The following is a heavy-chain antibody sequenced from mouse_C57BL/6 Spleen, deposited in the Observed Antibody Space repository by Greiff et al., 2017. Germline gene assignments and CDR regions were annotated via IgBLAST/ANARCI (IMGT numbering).Heavy chain of an antibody. CDR2: IHPNSGST. J-gene: IGHJ4*01. D-gene: IGHD2-4*01. CDR1: GYTFTSYW. CDR3: ARSCDYGDYYAMDY. V-gene: IGHV1-64*01. Sequence: VQLQQPGAELVKPGASVKLSCKASGYTFTSYWMHWVKQRPGQGLEWIGMIHPNSGSTNYNEKFKSKATLTVDKSSSTAYMQLSSLTSEDSAVYYCARSCDYGDYYAMDYWGQGTSVTVSS.